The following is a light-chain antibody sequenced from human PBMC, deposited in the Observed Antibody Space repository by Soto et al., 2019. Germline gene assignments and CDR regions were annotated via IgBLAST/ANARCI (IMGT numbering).Light chain of an antibody. J-gene: IGKJ2*02. CDR3: QQFGEWPRT. Sequence: TVMTQSPATLSVSPGDRVTLSCRASQNVGYNLAWYQQKPGQAPRLLIYAASTRATGVPATFSGSGSGTGFTLNISSLQSEDSAVYYWQQFGEWPRTFGQGTQLG. V-gene: IGKV3-15*01. CDR1: QNVGYN. CDR2: AAS.